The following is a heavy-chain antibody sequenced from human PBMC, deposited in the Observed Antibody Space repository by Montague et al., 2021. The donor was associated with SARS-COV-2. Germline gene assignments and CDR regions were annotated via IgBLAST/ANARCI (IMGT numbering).Heavy chain of an antibody. CDR1: GGSISSYY. J-gene: IGHJ5*02. CDR2: ISYSGST. CDR3: ARDGCSGGSCYYNWFDP. D-gene: IGHD2-15*01. Sequence: SETLSLTCTVSGGSISSYYWSWIRQPPGKGLEWIGYISYSGSTNYNPSLKSRVTMSVDTSKNHFSLKLNSVTAADTAVYYCARDGCSGGSCYYNWFDPWGQGTLVTASS. V-gene: IGHV4-59*01.